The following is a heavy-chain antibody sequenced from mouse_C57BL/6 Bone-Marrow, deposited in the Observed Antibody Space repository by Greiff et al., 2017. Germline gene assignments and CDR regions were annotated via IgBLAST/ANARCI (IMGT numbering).Heavy chain of an antibody. V-gene: IGHV8-8*01. CDR1: GFSLSTFGMG. Sequence: VKLVESGPGILQPSQTLSLTCSFSGFSLSTFGMGVGWIRQPSGKGLEWLAHIWWDDDKYYNPALKSRLTISKDTSKNQVFLKIANVDTADTATYYCARIYYYGSSGYFDVWGTGTTVTVSS. D-gene: IGHD1-1*01. CDR2: IWWDDDK. CDR3: ARIYYYGSSGYFDV. J-gene: IGHJ1*03.